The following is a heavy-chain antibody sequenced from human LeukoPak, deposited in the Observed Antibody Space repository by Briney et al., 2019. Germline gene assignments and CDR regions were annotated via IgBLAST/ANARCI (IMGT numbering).Heavy chain of an antibody. Sequence: ASVRVSCKSSGYXFTSYGISWVRQAPGQGLEWMGWISGDSGDTNYAQKLQGRITMTRDTSTSTAYLDLRSLRSDDTAVYYCARERWLQKYDDCWGQGTLVTVSS. CDR3: ARERWLQKYDDC. CDR2: ISGDSGDT. D-gene: IGHD5-24*01. V-gene: IGHV1-18*01. J-gene: IGHJ4*02. CDR1: GYXFTSYG.